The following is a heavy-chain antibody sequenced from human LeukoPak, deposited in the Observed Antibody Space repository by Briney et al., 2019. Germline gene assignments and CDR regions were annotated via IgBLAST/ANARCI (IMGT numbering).Heavy chain of an antibody. J-gene: IGHJ5*02. CDR2: INSDGSST. D-gene: IGHD2-21*02. V-gene: IGHV3-74*01. Sequence: GGSLRLSCAASGFTFSSYWMHWVRQAPGKGLVWVSRINSDGSSTSYADSVKGRFTISRDNAKNTLYLQMNSLRPEDTALYHCAKEVDCPSDCLFFHPWGQGTLVTVSS. CDR1: GFTFSSYW. CDR3: AKEVDCPSDCLFFHP.